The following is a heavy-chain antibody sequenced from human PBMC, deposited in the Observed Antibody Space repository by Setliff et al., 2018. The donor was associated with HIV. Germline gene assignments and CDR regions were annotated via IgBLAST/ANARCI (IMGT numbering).Heavy chain of an antibody. J-gene: IGHJ4*02. D-gene: IGHD2-15*01. Sequence: SETLSLTCVVSDDSFSNYDWTWIRRPPGKALQWIGYISSSGTTNYNPSLRSRVTISIETSNTHFSLWLRSVTAADTATYFCARLGRAIDDGGSSLRLDFWGQGMLVTVSS. CDR1: DDSFSNYD. V-gene: IGHV4-4*09. CDR2: ISSSGTT. CDR3: ARLGRAIDDGGSSLRLDF.